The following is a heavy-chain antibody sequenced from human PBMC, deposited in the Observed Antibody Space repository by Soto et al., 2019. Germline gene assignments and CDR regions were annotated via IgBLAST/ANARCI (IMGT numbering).Heavy chain of an antibody. CDR3: ARDIDY. Sequence: GGSLRLSCAASGFTFSSYGMHWVRQAPGKGLEWVAVISYDGSNKYYADSVKGRFTMSRDDAKNTLFLQMNSLRVEDTAVYYCARDIDYCGQGTLVTAPQ. CDR2: ISYDGSNK. V-gene: IGHV3-30*03. CDR1: GFTFSSYG. J-gene: IGHJ4*02.